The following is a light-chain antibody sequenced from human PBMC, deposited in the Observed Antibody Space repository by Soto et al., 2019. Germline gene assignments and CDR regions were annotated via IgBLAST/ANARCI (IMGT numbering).Light chain of an antibody. J-gene: IGKJ3*01. Sequence: EIVWTQSQATRSLSAGGGDTRSFRASQSVGSYLAWYQQKPGQAPRPLIYGASKRAPGVSARFSGSGSGTDVTLTISSLEPEDFAVYHCLQRSIGFTFGPGTKVDIK. CDR1: QSVGSY. CDR3: LQRSIGFT. CDR2: GAS. V-gene: IGKV3-11*01.